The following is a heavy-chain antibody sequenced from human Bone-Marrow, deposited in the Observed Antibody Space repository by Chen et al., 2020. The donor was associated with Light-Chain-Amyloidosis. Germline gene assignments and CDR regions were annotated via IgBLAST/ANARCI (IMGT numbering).Heavy chain of an antibody. J-gene: IGHJ4*02. CDR3: ARGAITMIFRGYDF. CDR1: GYTFTSYG. D-gene: IGHD3-22*01. Sequence: QVQLVQSGAEVKRPGASVRVSCKTFGYTFTSYGIAWLRQAPGQGLEWMGWISVYNGNTNLAQKFLGRATMTTDISTTTAYMELRSLRSDDTAVYYCARGAITMIFRGYDFWGQGTLVTVSS. CDR2: ISVYNGNT. V-gene: IGHV1-18*04.